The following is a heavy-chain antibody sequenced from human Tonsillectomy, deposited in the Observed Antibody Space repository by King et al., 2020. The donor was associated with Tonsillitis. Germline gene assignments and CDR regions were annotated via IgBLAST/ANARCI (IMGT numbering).Heavy chain of an antibody. D-gene: IGHD3-9*01. Sequence: VQLVQSGGGLVQPGGSLKLSCAASGFTFSGSAMHWVRQASGKGLEWVGRIRSKASNYATAYAASVKGRITISRDDSKNTAYLQMNSLKTEDTAAYYCLAGYYDVLTGYSDSWGQGTLVTVSS. V-gene: IGHV3-73*02. J-gene: IGHJ5*01. CDR3: LAGYYDVLTGYSDS. CDR2: IRSKASNYAT. CDR1: GFTFSGSA.